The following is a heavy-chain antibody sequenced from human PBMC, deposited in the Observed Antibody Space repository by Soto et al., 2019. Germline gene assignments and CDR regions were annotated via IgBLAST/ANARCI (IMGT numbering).Heavy chain of an antibody. CDR3: ANQDDSGALEI. Sequence: GESLKISCKISGKAFTSFWVVWVRQMPGRGLVWMGNIYPGDSDTRYTPPFQGQVTISADKSTNTAYLQWHSLQASDTALYYCANQDDSGALEIWGQGTKVTVSS. J-gene: IGHJ3*02. CDR2: IYPGDSDT. CDR1: GKAFTSFW. D-gene: IGHD3-22*01. V-gene: IGHV5-51*01.